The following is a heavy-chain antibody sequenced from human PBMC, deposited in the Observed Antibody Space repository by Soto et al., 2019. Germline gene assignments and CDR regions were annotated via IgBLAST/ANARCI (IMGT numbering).Heavy chain of an antibody. CDR2: ISGSGGST. Sequence: EVQLLESGGGLVQSGGSLRLSCAASGFTFSSYAMSWVRQAPGKGLEWVSAISGSGGSTYYADSVKGRFTISRDNTKNTLYLQKNCLRAENTAVYYCGGRAKSTQKYYYGMDVWGQGTTVTVSS. J-gene: IGHJ6*02. CDR3: GGRAKSTQKYYYGMDV. V-gene: IGHV3-23*01. CDR1: GFTFSSYA. D-gene: IGHD2-2*01.